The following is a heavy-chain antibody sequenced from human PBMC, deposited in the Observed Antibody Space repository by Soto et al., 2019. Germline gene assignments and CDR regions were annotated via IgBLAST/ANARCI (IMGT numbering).Heavy chain of an antibody. V-gene: IGHV4-59*12. CDR1: GDSISAYS. J-gene: IGHJ4*02. CDR3: ARDKKYYDSSGYRFDY. CDR2: IHYNGNT. D-gene: IGHD3-22*01. Sequence: SETLSLTCTVSGDSISAYSWSWVRQPPGKGLEWIGNIHYNGNTKYSPSLKSRVTMSVDTSKNQFSLKLSSVTAADTAVYYCARDKKYYDSSGYRFDYWGQGTLVT.